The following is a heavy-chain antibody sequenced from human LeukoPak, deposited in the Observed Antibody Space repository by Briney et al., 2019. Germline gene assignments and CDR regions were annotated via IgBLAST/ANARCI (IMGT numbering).Heavy chain of an antibody. V-gene: IGHV5-51*01. Sequence: GASLKISCKGSGYRFNYWIGWVRQMPGKGLEWMGVIYPGDSDTRYSPSFQGQVTISADKSISTAYLQWSSLKASDTAMYYCARGGTLTTYNWFDPWGQGTLVTVSS. CDR1: GYRFNYW. J-gene: IGHJ5*02. CDR2: IYPGDSDT. D-gene: IGHD2/OR15-2a*01. CDR3: ARGGTLTTYNWFDP.